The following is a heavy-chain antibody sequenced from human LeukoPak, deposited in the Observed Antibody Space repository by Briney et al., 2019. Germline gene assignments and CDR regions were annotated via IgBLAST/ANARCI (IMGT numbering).Heavy chain of an antibody. V-gene: IGHV3-20*04. CDR2: INWNGAST. Sequence: SGGSLRLSCAASGFIFDDYGMAWVRQAPGKGLEWVSGINWNGASTGYADSVKGRFTISRDNAKNSLYLQMNSLRADDTALYYCARRFRDGYDHDAFDIWGKGTTVTISS. D-gene: IGHD5-24*01. J-gene: IGHJ3*02. CDR1: GFIFDDYG. CDR3: ARRFRDGYDHDAFDI.